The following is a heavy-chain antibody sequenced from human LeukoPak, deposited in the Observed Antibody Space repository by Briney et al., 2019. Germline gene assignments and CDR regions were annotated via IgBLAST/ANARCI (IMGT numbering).Heavy chain of an antibody. CDR3: ARDPPNYYGSGSYHNWFDP. D-gene: IGHD3-10*01. V-gene: IGHV1-69*06. J-gene: IGHJ5*02. CDR2: IIPIFGTA. CDR1: GGTFTCYA. Sequence: AVKVSCKASGGTFTCYAISWVRQAPGQGLEGMGGIIPIFGTANYAQKFQGRVTITADKSTSTAYMELSSLRSEDTAVYYCARDPPNYYGSGSYHNWFDPWGQGTLVTVSS.